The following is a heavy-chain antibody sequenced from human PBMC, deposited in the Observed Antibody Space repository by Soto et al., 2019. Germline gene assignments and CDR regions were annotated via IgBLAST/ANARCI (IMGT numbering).Heavy chain of an antibody. J-gene: IGHJ4*02. D-gene: IGHD4-17*01. CDR3: ARGYSRLSDYGDYPSLGY. Sequence: QVQLQQWGAGLLKPSETLSLTCAGYGGSFSGYYWSWIRQPPGKGLEWIGEINHSGSTNYNPSLKSRATISVDTSKNQFSLKLSSVTAADTAVCYCARGYSRLSDYGDYPSLGYWGQGTLVTVSS. CDR2: INHSGST. V-gene: IGHV4-34*01. CDR1: GGSFSGYY.